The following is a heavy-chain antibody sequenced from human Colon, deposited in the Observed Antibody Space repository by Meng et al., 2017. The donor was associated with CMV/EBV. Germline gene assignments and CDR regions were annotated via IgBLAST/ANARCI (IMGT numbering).Heavy chain of an antibody. Sequence: LHASRAARATPFENLALTFIVLDVSICGYSWCWIRQPAGKGLEWIGRIDKSWTTHYNPSLQSRVTLSLDTSKDQFSLKLTSVTAADTAVYYCAREKSSCTSSTCYGVDSWGQGTLVTVSS. CDR2: IDKSWTT. V-gene: IGHV4-4*07. J-gene: IGHJ4*02. CDR3: AREKSSCTSSTCYGVDS. D-gene: IGHD2-2*01. CDR1: DVSICGYS.